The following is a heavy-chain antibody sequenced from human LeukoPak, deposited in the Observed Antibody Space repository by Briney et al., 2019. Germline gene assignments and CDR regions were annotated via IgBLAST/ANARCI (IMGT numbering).Heavy chain of an antibody. Sequence: GESLKISCEGSGSIFTTYWIGWVRQLPGKGLEWMGIIYPGDSDTRYSPSFQGQVTISADKSISTAYLQWSSLEASDTAMYYCARRASAELDYWGQGTLVTVSS. CDR3: ARRASAELDY. J-gene: IGHJ4*02. CDR2: IYPGDSDT. V-gene: IGHV5-51*01. D-gene: IGHD1-14*01. CDR1: GSIFTTYW.